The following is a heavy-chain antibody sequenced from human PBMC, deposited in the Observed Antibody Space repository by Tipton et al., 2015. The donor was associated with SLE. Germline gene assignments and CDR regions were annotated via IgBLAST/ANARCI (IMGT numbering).Heavy chain of an antibody. CDR1: GFTFSNYA. Sequence: SLRLSCAASGFTFSNYAMSWVRPAPGKGLEWVSAITGSGDRTYYIDSGKGRFTISRDNSKNSLYLQMNGLRAEDTAVYYYARSPVDYWNGYSAWGQGTLVTVSS. J-gene: IGHJ4*02. CDR3: ARSPVDYWNGYSA. CDR2: ITGSGDRT. D-gene: IGHD3-3*01. V-gene: IGHV3-23*01.